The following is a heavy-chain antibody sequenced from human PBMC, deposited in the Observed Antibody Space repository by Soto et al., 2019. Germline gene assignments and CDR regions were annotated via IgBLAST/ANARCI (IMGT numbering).Heavy chain of an antibody. CDR3: ARNVVSSGSSRWFDT. J-gene: IGHJ5*02. CDR1: GFTLSNYG. Sequence: QVQLVESGGGVVQPGRSLTLSCVASGFTLSNYGMHWVRQAPGKGLEWMAVIWYDGTATYSADSVTGRFSISRDNAKNELFLQLRSLRAEATAVYYCARNVVSSGSSRWFDTWGQGTLVTVSS. V-gene: IGHV3-33*01. CDR2: IWYDGTAT. D-gene: IGHD2-21*01.